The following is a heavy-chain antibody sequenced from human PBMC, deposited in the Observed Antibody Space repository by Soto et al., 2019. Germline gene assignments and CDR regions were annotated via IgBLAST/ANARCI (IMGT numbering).Heavy chain of an antibody. D-gene: IGHD3-10*01. Sequence: GGSLRLSCAASGFTFNNAWMNWVRQAPGKGLEWVGRIKSKTDGGTTDYAAPVKGRFTISRDDSKNTLYLQMNSLKTEDTAVYFCTTRTMVRGMQHWGQGTLVTVSS. CDR2: IKSKTDGGTT. CDR1: GFTFNNAW. CDR3: TTRTMVRGMQH. V-gene: IGHV3-15*07. J-gene: IGHJ4*02.